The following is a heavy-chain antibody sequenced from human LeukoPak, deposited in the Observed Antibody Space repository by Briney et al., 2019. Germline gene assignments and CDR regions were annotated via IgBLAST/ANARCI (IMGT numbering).Heavy chain of an antibody. CDR3: AKDRKRGYCGSTSCYGGGLYYYYGMDV. D-gene: IGHD2-2*01. CDR2: ISGSGGST. CDR1: GFTFSSYG. Sequence: PGRSLRLSCAASGFTFSSYGMHWVRQAPGKGLEWVSAISGSGGSTYYADSVKGRFTISRDNSKNTLYLQMNSLRAEDTAVYYCAKDRKRGYCGSTSCYGGGLYYYYGMDVWGQGTTVTVSS. J-gene: IGHJ6*02. V-gene: IGHV3-23*01.